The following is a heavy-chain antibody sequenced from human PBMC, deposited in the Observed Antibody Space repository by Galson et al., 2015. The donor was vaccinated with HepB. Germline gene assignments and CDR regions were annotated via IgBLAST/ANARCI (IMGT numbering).Heavy chain of an antibody. CDR2: IYYSGST. V-gene: IGHV4-59*08. J-gene: IGHJ4*02. Sequence: SETLSLTCTVSGGSISSYYWSWIRQPPGKGLEWIGYIYYSGSTNYNPSLKSRVTISVDTSKNQFSLKLSSVTAADTAVHYCARPPAYWGQGTLVTVSS. CDR1: GGSISSYY. D-gene: IGHD6-25*01. CDR3: ARPPAY.